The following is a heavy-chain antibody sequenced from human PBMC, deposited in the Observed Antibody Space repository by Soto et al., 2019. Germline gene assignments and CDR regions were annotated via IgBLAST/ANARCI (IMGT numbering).Heavy chain of an antibody. CDR2: MNPNSGNT. CDR3: AGGGGSSWYDY. CDR1: GYTFTSHD. D-gene: IGHD6-13*01. V-gene: IGHV1-8*01. J-gene: IGHJ4*02. Sequence: ASVKVSFKASGYTFTSHDINWVRQATGQGLEWMGWMNPNSGNTGYAQKFQGRVTMTRNTSISTAYMELSRLRSEDTAVYYCAGGGGSSWYDYWGQGTLVTVSS.